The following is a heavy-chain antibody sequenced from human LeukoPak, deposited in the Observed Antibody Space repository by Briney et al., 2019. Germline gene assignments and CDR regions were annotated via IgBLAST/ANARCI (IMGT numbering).Heavy chain of an antibody. Sequence: GGSLRLSCAASGFTFSSYAMSWVRQAPGKGLEWVSAISGSGGSTYYADSVKGRFTISRDNSKNTLYLQMNSLRAEDTAVYYCASRSCSGGGCSSDYWGQGTLVTVSS. J-gene: IGHJ4*02. D-gene: IGHD2-15*01. CDR2: ISGSGGST. CDR3: ASRSCSGGGCSSDY. V-gene: IGHV3-23*01. CDR1: GFTFSSYA.